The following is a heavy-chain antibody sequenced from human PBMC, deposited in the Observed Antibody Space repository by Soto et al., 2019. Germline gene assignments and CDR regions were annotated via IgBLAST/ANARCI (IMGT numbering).Heavy chain of an antibody. V-gene: IGHV4-31*03. CDR3: ARGTVYYCPNDKCGFFFDH. D-gene: IGHD2-8*01. CDR2: IDTNGDT. J-gene: IGHJ4*01. CDR1: GDSLRRGFHH. Sequence: QVQLQESGSGLLKPSQTLSLDCSVSGDSLRRGFHHWSWIRQTPGKGLQLIGYIDTNGDTHYDPSLRNRLNMSIVTTESRFSLKVTSVTAADTAVYYCARGTVYYCPNDKCGFFFDHWGHGALVTVTS.